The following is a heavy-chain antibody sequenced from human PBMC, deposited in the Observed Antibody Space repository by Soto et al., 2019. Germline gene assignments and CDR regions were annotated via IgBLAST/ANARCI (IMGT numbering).Heavy chain of an antibody. D-gene: IGHD3-9*01. CDR3: AKAVGEYLYFFNN. V-gene: IGHV3-23*01. J-gene: IGHJ4*02. CDR1: GLTFSRYA. CDR2: IDTSGHNT. Sequence: EVQVLESGGGLIQPGGSLRLSCAFSGLTFSRYAASWVRQAPGKGLEWVSGIDTSGHNTYYADSVKGRFTIARDNSNKTLCLQMNNLRAEDTAVYYCAKAVGEYLYFFNNWGQGILVTVSS.